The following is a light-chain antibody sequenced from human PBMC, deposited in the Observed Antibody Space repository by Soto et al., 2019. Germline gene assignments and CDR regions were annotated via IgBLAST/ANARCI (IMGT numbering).Light chain of an antibody. CDR2: KAS. V-gene: IGKV1-5*03. J-gene: IGKJ1*01. CDR3: QHYNDYSRM. CDR1: QSFDTW. Sequence: DIKMTQAPSTLSASIGDRVTITCRASQSFDTWLAWYQQKPWKAPKLLIYKASSLQTGVPSRFSGSGSGPEFTLAISSLQPEDFATYYCQHYNDYSRMFGQGTKVELK.